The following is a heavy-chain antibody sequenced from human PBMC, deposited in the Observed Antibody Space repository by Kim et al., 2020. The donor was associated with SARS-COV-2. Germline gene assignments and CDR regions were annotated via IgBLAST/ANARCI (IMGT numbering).Heavy chain of an antibody. CDR2: T. D-gene: IGHD5-12*01. V-gene: IGHV1-2*02. CDR3: ARWLQMPHYFDS. J-gene: IGHJ4*02. Sequence: THCAQNFQGRVTMTRDTSISTAYMQLSSLRSDDTAVYYCARWLQMPHYFDSWGQGTLVTVSS.